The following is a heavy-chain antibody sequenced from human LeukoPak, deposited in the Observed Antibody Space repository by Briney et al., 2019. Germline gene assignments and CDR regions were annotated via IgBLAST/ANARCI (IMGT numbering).Heavy chain of an antibody. CDR3: AGDPGYWSVYYFDF. CDR2: ISSSGSTT. D-gene: IGHD2-8*02. V-gene: IGHV3-48*04. Sequence: GGSLRLSCAASGFALSRYGMNWVRQAPGKGLEWVSYISSSGSTTYYADSVKGRFTISRDSAKNSLYLHMNSLRAEDTAVYFCAGDPGYWSVYYFDFWGLGTLVPVSS. CDR1: GFALSRYG. J-gene: IGHJ4*02.